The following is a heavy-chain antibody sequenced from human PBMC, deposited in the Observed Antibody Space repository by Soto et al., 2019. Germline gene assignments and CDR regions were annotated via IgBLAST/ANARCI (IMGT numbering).Heavy chain of an antibody. CDR3: ARVLLYSASGRGWFDP. CDR1: GFTFSKFW. D-gene: IGHD2-2*02. CDR2: IKQDGSQK. J-gene: IGHJ5*02. V-gene: IGHV3-7*03. Sequence: GGSLRLSCAASGFTFSKFWMSWVRQVPGKGLEWVANIKQDGSQKYYVDSVKGRFTISRDNAKNSLYLQMNSLTPDDTAVYYCARVLLYSASGRGWFDPWGQGTLVTVSS.